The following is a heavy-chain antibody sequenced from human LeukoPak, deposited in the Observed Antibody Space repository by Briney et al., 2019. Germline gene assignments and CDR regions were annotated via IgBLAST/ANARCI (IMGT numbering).Heavy chain of an antibody. J-gene: IGHJ4*02. CDR2: INPNSGGT. CDR1: GYTFTGHY. V-gene: IGHV1-2*02. D-gene: IGHD3-16*02. CDR3: ARGGRGLRLGELSHFDY. Sequence: ASVKVSCKASGYTFTGHYMHWVRQAPGQGLEWMGWINPNSGGTNYAQNFQGRVTMTRDTSISTAYMELSRLTSDDTAVYYCARGGRGLRLGELSHFDYWGQGTLVTVSS.